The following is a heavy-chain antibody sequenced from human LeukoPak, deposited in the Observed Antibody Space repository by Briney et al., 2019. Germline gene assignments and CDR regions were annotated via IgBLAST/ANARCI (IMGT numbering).Heavy chain of an antibody. CDR1: GGSISSYY. V-gene: IGHV4-4*07. Sequence: PSETLSLTCTVSGGSISSYYWSWIRQPAGKGLEWIGRIYTSGSTNYNPSLKSRVTMSVDTSKNQFSLKLSSVTAADTAVYYCAREDGDYVPTFFDYWGQGTLVTISS. CDR2: IYTSGST. J-gene: IGHJ4*02. CDR3: AREDGDYVPTFFDY. D-gene: IGHD4-17*01.